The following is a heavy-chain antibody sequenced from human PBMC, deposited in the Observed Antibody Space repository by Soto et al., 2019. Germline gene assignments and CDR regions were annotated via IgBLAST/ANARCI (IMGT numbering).Heavy chain of an antibody. J-gene: IGHJ4*02. CDR1: GFTFSSFG. D-gene: IGHD3-16*01. Sequence: GGSLRLSCTASGFTFSSFGMTWVRQAPGKGLEWVSTVNGGGDSTHYADSVKGRFSIFRDNSKNTVYLQMNSLRAEDSAVYYCVKDVGYGFILYDFWGQGTLVTVS. V-gene: IGHV3-23*01. CDR3: VKDVGYGFILYDF. CDR2: VNGGGDST.